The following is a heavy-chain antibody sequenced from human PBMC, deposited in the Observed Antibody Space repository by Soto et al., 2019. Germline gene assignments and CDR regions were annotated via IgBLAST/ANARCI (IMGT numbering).Heavy chain of an antibody. D-gene: IGHD4-17*01. CDR1: GYTFSNYY. CDR3: ARRAVTPSYYAMDV. Sequence: QVQLVQSGAEVKKPGASVKVSCKASGYTFSNYYMHWVRQAPGQGLEWMGIIHPSGSRTSYAQKFQGRVTMTMDTSTSTVYMELNSLKSEDTAVYYCARRAVTPSYYAMDVWGQGTTVTVSS. V-gene: IGHV1-46*01. J-gene: IGHJ6*02. CDR2: IHPSGSRT.